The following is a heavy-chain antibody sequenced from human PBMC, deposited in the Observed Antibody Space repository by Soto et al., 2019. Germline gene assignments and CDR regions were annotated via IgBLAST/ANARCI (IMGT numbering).Heavy chain of an antibody. J-gene: IGHJ4*02. CDR2: INDSGGST. D-gene: IGHD2-2*01. V-gene: IGHV3-23*01. CDR1: GFTFSNYS. CDR3: AKGPGLRVVVVPAAFDFWRGYPEYYFDY. Sequence: PGETLILSCAASGFTFSNYSMTWVRQAPGTGLDWISAINDSGGSTYCAGSVKGRFTISRDNSKNTLSLQMNSLRAEDTAVYYCAKGPGLRVVVVPAAFDFWRGYPEYYFDYWGQGTLVTVSS.